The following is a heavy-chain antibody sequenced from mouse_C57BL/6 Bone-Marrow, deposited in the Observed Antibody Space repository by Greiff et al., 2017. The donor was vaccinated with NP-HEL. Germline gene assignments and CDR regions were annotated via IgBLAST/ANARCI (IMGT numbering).Heavy chain of an antibody. J-gene: IGHJ2*01. CDR1: GYTFTSYW. V-gene: IGHV1-64*01. CDR3: ARSRVITTVVAYYFDY. D-gene: IGHD1-1*01. CDR2: IHPNSGST. Sequence: VQLQQPGAELVKPGASVKLSCKASGYTFTSYWMHWVKQRPGQGLEWIGMIHPNSGSTNYNEKFKSKATLTVDKSSSTAYMQLSSLTSEDSAVYYCARSRVITTVVAYYFDYWGQGTTLTVSS.